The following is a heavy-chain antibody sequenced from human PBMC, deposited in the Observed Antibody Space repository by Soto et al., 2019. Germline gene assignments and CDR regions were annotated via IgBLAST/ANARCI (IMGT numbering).Heavy chain of an antibody. CDR3: AKDLNYDILTGPRGDYYGMDV. J-gene: IGHJ6*02. V-gene: IGHV3-30*18. Sequence: GSLRLSCAASGFTFSSYGMHWVRQAPGKGLEWVAVISYDGSNKYYADSVKGRFTISRDNSKNTLYLQMNSLRAEDTAVYYCAKDLNYDILTGPRGDYYGMDVWGQGTTVTVSS. CDR1: GFTFSSYG. CDR2: ISYDGSNK. D-gene: IGHD3-9*01.